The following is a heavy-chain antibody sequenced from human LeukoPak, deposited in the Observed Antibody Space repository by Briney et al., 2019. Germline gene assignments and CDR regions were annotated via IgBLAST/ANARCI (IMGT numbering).Heavy chain of an antibody. CDR3: ARGVGYNRFDY. D-gene: IGHD3-10*01. CDR1: GRSFSGYY. J-gene: IGHJ4*02. V-gene: IGHV4-34*01. Sequence: PSETLSLTCAVYGRSFSGYYWSWIRQPPGKGLEWIGEINHSGSTNYNPSLKSRVTISVDTSKNQFSLKLSSVTAADTAVYHCARGVGYNRFDYWGQGTLVTVSS. CDR2: INHSGST.